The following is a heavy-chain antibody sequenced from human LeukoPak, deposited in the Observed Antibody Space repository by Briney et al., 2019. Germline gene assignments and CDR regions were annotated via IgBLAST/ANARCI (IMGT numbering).Heavy chain of an antibody. D-gene: IGHD3-9*01. V-gene: IGHV4-39*01. J-gene: IGHJ5*02. CDR1: RGSISSSHHY. CDR2: IYSSGST. CDR3: ARVIRPTGYYSNPKSGSFDL. Sequence: SETLSLTCAVSRGSISSSHHYWGWIRQPPGKGLEWIGIIYSSGSTYYNPPLRTRVTISVDTSKNQFSLQLSSVTAADTAVYYCARVIRPTGYYSNPKSGSFDLWGQGTLVTVSS.